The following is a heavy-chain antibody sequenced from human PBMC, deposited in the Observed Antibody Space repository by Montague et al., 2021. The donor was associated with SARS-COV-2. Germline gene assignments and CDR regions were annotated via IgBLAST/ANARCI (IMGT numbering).Heavy chain of an antibody. CDR2: ISNSGFT. J-gene: IGHJ4*02. CDR3: ARVRKDDYGDNYFDD. V-gene: IGHV4-61*01. D-gene: IGHD4-17*01. CDR1: GDSMTGDSMSRYY. Sequence: SETLSLTCTVSGDSMTGDSMSRYYWSWIRQTPGKGLEWIGYISNSGFTNDNPSLKNRVITSVDTSNNKFSLKLNSVTAADTAVYYCARVRKDDYGDNYFDDWGQGTLVTVSS.